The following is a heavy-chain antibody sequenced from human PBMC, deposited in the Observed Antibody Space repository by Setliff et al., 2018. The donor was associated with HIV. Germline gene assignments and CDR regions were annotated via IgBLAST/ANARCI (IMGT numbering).Heavy chain of an antibody. J-gene: IGHJ2*01. CDR3: ARDPYGITTRDWYFDL. CDR1: GFSISSRYY. D-gene: IGHD3-10*01. Sequence: SETLSLTCDVSGFSISSRYYWGWIRQSPGKGLEWIGSIYHSGSTYYNPSLKSRVTISVDTSKNQFSLKLSSVTAADTAVYYCARDPYGITTRDWYFDLWGRGTLVTVSS. V-gene: IGHV4-38-2*02. CDR2: IYHSGST.